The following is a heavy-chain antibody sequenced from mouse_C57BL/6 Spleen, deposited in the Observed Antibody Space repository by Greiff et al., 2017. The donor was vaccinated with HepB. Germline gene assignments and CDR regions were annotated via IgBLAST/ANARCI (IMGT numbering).Heavy chain of an antibody. J-gene: IGHJ4*01. CDR3: ARELTGGYYYAMDY. D-gene: IGHD4-1*01. CDR1: GYAFSSYW. Sequence: LQESGAELVKPGASVKISCKASGYAFSSYWMNWVKQRPGKGLEWIGQIYPGDGDTNYNGKFKGKATLTADKSSSTAYMQLSSLTSEDSAVYFCARELTGGYYYAMDYWGQGTSVTVSS. V-gene: IGHV1-80*01. CDR2: IYPGDGDT.